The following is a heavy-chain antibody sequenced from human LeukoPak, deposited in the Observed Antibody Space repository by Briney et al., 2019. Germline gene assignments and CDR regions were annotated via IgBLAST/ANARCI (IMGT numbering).Heavy chain of an antibody. CDR3: ARDLDLTTVTCFDY. Sequence: ASVKVSCKASGYTFTSYGMSLVRQGGGQGRVGMGWSSAYNGNTNYAQKLQGGVSMTTDTSTSTAYMELRSLRPDDTAVYYCARDLDLTTVTCFDYWGQGTLVTVSS. J-gene: IGHJ4*02. V-gene: IGHV1-18*01. D-gene: IGHD4-17*01. CDR2: SSAYNGNT. CDR1: GYTFTSYG.